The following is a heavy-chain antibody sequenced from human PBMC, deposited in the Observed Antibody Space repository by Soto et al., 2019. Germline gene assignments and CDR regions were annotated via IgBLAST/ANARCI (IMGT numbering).Heavy chain of an antibody. D-gene: IGHD3-22*01. Sequence: ESGGGLVQPGGSLRLSCAASGFTFSSYSMNWVRQAPGKGLEWASYISSSSSTIYYEDSVKGRFTISRDNAKNSLYLQMNSLRDEDTAVYYCARTSDSSGYYPDYWGQGTLVTVSS. CDR1: GFTFSSYS. V-gene: IGHV3-48*02. J-gene: IGHJ4*02. CDR3: ARTSDSSGYYPDY. CDR2: ISSSSSTI.